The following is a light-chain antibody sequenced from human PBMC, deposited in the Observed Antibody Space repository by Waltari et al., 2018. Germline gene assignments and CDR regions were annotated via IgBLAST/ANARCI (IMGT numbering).Light chain of an antibody. CDR1: QSISRS. CDR2: GAS. CDR3: QHYVRLPAT. V-gene: IGKV3-20*01. J-gene: IGKJ1*01. Sequence: EIMLTQSPGTLSLSPGERATLSCRASQSISRSLAWYQHKPGQAPRLLIYGASSRATGIPDRFSGSGSGTDFSLTISRLQPEDFAVYYCQHYVRLPATFGQGTEVDIK.